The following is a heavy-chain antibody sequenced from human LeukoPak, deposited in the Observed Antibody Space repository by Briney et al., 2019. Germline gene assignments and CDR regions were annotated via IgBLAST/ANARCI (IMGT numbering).Heavy chain of an antibody. D-gene: IGHD4-17*01. CDR1: GFTFSSYA. Sequence: GGSLRLSRAASGFTFSSYAMHWVRQAPGKGLEWVAVISYDGSNKYYADSVKGRFTISRDNSKNTLYLQMNSLRAEDTAVYYCARSHGPDYYYGMDVWGQGTTVTVSS. CDR3: ARSHGPDYYYGMDV. J-gene: IGHJ6*02. CDR2: ISYDGSNK. V-gene: IGHV3-30-3*01.